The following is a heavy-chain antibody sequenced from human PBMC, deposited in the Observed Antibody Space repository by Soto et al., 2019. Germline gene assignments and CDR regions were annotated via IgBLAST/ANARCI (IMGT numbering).Heavy chain of an antibody. Sequence: QVQLVQSGAEVKKPGSSVKVSCKASGGTFSSYAISWVRQAPGQGLEWMGGIIPIFGTANYAQKFQGRVTITAGESTSSGYMEVGSRRSEDTAVEYCAGGGLIAAAPNWFDPWGQGTLVTVSS. V-gene: IGHV1-69*12. D-gene: IGHD6-13*01. J-gene: IGHJ5*02. CDR3: AGGGLIAAAPNWFDP. CDR2: IIPIFGTA. CDR1: GGTFSSYA.